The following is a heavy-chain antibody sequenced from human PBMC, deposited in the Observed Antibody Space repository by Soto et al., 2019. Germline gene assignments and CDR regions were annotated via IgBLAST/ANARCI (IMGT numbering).Heavy chain of an antibody. Sequence: QLQLQESGPGLVKPSETLSLTCNASGVSITSSGSAWGLIRQSPGKGLEWIGTIDYSGNTYYIPSLKSRIPLAVGTSKNPNSLQRSSVTAADPAVYYCARHRRSQGLEYYFASWGQGTRVNVSS. J-gene: IGHJ4*02. D-gene: IGHD2-15*01. CDR3: ARHRRSQGLEYYFAS. CDR1: GVSITSSGSA. CDR2: IDYSGNT. V-gene: IGHV4-39*01.